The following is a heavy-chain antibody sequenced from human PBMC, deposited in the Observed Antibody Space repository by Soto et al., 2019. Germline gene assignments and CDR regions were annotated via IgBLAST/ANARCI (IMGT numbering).Heavy chain of an antibody. CDR2: IKSDGSST. D-gene: IGHD5-18*01. CDR1: GFTFSSYW. V-gene: IGHV3-74*01. CDR3: ARGIPNVYGTDV. J-gene: IGHJ6*02. Sequence: EVQLVESGGGLVQPGGSLRLSCAGSGFTFSSYWMQWVRQAPGQGLVWVSRIKSDGSSTSYADSVKGRFTISRDNAENTVYLQMNSLRAEDTAVYYCARGIPNVYGTDVWGQGTSVT.